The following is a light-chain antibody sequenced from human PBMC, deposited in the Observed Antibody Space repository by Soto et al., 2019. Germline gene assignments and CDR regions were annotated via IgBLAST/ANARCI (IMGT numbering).Light chain of an antibody. J-gene: IGLJ1*01. CDR3: CSYAGSYTLYV. V-gene: IGLV2-11*01. CDR1: SCDVGGYNY. CDR2: DVS. Sequence: QSVLTQPRSVSGSPGQSVTISCTGTSCDVGGYNYVSWYQQHPGKAPKLMIYDVSQRPSGVPDRFSGSKSGNTASLTISGLQAEDEADYYCCSYAGSYTLYVFGTGTKVTVL.